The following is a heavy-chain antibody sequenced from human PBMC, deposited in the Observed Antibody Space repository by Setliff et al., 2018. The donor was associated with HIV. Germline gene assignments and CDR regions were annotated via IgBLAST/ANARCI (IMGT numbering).Heavy chain of an antibody. CDR1: GYNFTSYW. J-gene: IGHJ4*02. V-gene: IGHV5-10-1*01. CDR2: VDPSDSYT. D-gene: IGHD2-15*01. Sequence: GESLKISCKASGYNFTSYWISWVRQMPGKGLEWMGRVDPSDSYTNYSPSFQGHVTISADKSISTAYLQWSSLKASDTAMYYCARQLRVVAATPLGGFDYWGQGTLVTVSS. CDR3: ARQLRVVAATPLGGFDY.